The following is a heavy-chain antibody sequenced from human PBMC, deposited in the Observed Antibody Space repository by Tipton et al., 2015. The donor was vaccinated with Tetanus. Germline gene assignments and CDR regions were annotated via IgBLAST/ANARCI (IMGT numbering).Heavy chain of an antibody. V-gene: IGHV4-39*01. D-gene: IGHD6-6*01. Sequence: LRLSCSVSGASITASDYWAWIRQPPGKGLEWIATIYYIGTTYYNPSLRSRVTMSVDTSKKQFSLRLTSVTAADTAIYYCARNASSSPWFDPWGQGILVTVSS. CDR3: ARNASSSPWFDP. CDR2: IYYIGTT. J-gene: IGHJ5*02. CDR1: GASITASDY.